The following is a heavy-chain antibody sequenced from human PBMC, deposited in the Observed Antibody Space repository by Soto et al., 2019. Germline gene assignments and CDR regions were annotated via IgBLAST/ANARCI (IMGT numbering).Heavy chain of an antibody. CDR2: ISGSGSTT. CDR3: AKDRLMLTMVVVGAFDF. D-gene: IGHD3-22*01. J-gene: IGHJ3*01. Sequence: PRLSCAASGFSFNNHAMTWVRQAPGKGLEWVSGISGSGSTTHYADSVKGRFTISRDNSKDTLYLQMNSLRADDTAVYFCAKDRLMLTMVVVGAFDFWGRGTMVTVSS. V-gene: IGHV3-23*01. CDR1: GFSFNNHA.